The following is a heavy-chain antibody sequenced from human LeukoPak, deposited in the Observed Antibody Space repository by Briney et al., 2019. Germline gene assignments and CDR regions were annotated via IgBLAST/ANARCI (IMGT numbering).Heavy chain of an antibody. D-gene: IGHD2/OR15-2a*01. Sequence: SETLSLTCTVSGGSISSYYWNWIRQPPGKGLEWIGYIYYSGSTDYNPSLKRRVTISIDTSKNQFSLKLSSVTAADTAVYYCAKGGNTNFYYGDVWGQGTTVTVSS. CDR1: GGSISSYY. CDR2: IYYSGST. J-gene: IGHJ6*02. CDR3: AKGGNTNFYYGDV. V-gene: IGHV4-59*01.